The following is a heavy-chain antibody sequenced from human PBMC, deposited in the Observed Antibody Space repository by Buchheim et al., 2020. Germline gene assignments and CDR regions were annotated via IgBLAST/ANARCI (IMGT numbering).Heavy chain of an antibody. D-gene: IGHD3-16*01. J-gene: IGHJ4*02. CDR3: ASYYVGEGGRGY. CDR2: IYDNSGRT. CDR1: GASISSGAHH. Sequence: QVLLQESGPGVAKPSQTVSLTCTVSGASISSGAHHWAWIRPHPGKGLEWIGCIYDNSGRTYYNPSLQSRAYISVDTSKNQFSLKLTTATAADTALYYCASYYVGEGGRGYWGQGT. V-gene: IGHV4-31*03.